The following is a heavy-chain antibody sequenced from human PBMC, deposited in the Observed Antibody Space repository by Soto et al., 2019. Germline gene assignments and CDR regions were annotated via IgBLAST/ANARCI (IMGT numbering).Heavy chain of an antibody. CDR3: AREGPVVPAAIGYYYGMDV. D-gene: IGHD2-2*01. Sequence: GASVKVSCKASGYTFTSYDINWVRQATGQGLEWMGWMNPNSGNTGYAQKFQGRVTMTRNTSISTAYMELSSLRSEDTAVYYCAREGPVVPAAIGYYYGMDVWGQGTTVTVSS. J-gene: IGHJ6*02. CDR2: MNPNSGNT. V-gene: IGHV1-8*01. CDR1: GYTFTSYD.